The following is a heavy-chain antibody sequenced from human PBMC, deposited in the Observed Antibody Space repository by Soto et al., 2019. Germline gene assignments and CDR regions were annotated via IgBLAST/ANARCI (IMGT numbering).Heavy chain of an antibody. J-gene: IGHJ6*02. CDR2: IKQDGSEK. CDR1: GFTFSHYW. Sequence: PGGSLRLSCVVSGFTFSHYWMTWVRQAPGKGLEWVANIKQDGSEKFYVDSVKGRFTISRDSAQNSLYLEMNSLRAEDTAVYYCARGSIDYYYGMDGWGQGTRVTVSS. V-gene: IGHV3-7*03. CDR3: ARGSIDYYYGMDG.